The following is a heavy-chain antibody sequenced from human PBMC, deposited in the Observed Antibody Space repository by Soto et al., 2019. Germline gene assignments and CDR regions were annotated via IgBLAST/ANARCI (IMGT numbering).Heavy chain of an antibody. CDR1: GYTFTSYA. Sequence: QVQLLQSGAEARKPGASVKISCTASGYTFTSYAVHWVRQDPGQRLEWMGWIHIGSGYTRSSRNFRGRVTVTRDTSARTVFMELSSLRSEDTAAYYCARVPYTDDDFKQAFDIWGQGTVVIVSS. CDR2: IHIGSGYT. CDR3: ARVPYTDDDFKQAFDI. V-gene: IGHV1-3*04. J-gene: IGHJ3*02. D-gene: IGHD1-1*01.